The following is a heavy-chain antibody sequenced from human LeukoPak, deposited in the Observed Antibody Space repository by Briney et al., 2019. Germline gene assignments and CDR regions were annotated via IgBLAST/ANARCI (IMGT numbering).Heavy chain of an antibody. D-gene: IGHD5-18*01. CDR3: AKGSSFYFDY. CDR1: GFTFSSSG. V-gene: IGHV3-23*01. Sequence: QTGGSLRLSCAASGFTFSSSGMSWVRQAPGKGLEWVSAISNSGGSTNHADSVKGRFTISRDNSKNMLYLQMSSLRAEDTAVYFCAKGSSFYFDYWGQGTLVTVSS. CDR2: ISNSGGST. J-gene: IGHJ4*02.